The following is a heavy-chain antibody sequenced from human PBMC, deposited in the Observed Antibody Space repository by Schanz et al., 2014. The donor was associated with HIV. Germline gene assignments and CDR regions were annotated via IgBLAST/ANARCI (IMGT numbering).Heavy chain of an antibody. D-gene: IGHD3-10*01. J-gene: IGHJ6*02. Sequence: EVQVLESGGDLVQPGGSLRLSCAASGLTLSSYGMSWVRQAPGKGLEWVSSISGGSGSTYYADSVKGRFTISRDNSKNTLYLQMNSLRAEDTAVYYCAKCPTMVRGTGMDVWGQGTTVTVSS. CDR3: AKCPTMVRGTGMDV. CDR1: GLTLSSYG. CDR2: ISGGSGST. V-gene: IGHV3-23*01.